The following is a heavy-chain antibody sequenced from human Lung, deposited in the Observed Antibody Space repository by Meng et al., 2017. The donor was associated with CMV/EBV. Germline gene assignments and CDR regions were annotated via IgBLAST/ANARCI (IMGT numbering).Heavy chain of an antibody. V-gene: IGHV4-39*02. CDR3: TRSGIGVTFLGLDYYYAIDV. D-gene: IGHD3-10*01. J-gene: IGHJ6*01. CDR2: IHNGGGS. Sequence: SETLSLXCSVSGDSITSRRYLWGWIRQPPGKGLEWIGGIHNGGGSYYSPTLKSRVTISLDTSKNHFSLRLTSVTASDTAVYFCTRSGIGVTFLGLDYYYAIDVWGQGNXVNGAS. CDR1: GDSITSRRYL.